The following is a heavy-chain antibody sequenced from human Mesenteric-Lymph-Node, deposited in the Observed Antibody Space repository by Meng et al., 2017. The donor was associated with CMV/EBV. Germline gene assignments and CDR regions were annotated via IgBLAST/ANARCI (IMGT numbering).Heavy chain of an antibody. CDR1: GFTFSDYY. CDR2: ITSGSTI. Sequence: GESLKISCAASGFTFSDYYMSWIRQAPGKGLERVSYITSGSTIYYADSVKGRFTISRDNAKNSLYLQMNSLRAEDTAVYYCAREARYYASSGSSSGLDVWGQGTTVTVSS. V-gene: IGHV3-11*04. J-gene: IGHJ6*02. D-gene: IGHD3-22*01. CDR3: AREARYYASSGSSSGLDV.